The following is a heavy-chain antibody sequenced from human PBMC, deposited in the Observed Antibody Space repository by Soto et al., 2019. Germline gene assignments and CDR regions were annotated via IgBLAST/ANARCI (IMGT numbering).Heavy chain of an antibody. CDR2: IYYSGST. J-gene: IGHJ4*02. CDR1: GGSISSGDYY. CDR3: ARQKGYCSSTSCYEIDY. V-gene: IGHV4-30-4*01. D-gene: IGHD2-2*01. Sequence: QVQLQESGPGLVKPSQTLSLTCTVSGGSISSGDYYWSWIRQPPGKGLEWIGYIYYSGSTYYNPSLKRRVTISVDTSKNQFSLKLSSVTAADTAVYYCARQKGYCSSTSCYEIDYWGQGTLVTVSS.